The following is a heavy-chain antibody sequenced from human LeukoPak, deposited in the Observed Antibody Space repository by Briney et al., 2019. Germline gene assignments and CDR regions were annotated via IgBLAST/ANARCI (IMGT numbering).Heavy chain of an antibody. J-gene: IGHJ4*02. CDR1: GYTFTSYG. Sequence: ASVKVSCKASGYTFTSYGISWVRQAPGQGLEWMGWISTYNGNTNYAQKFQGRVTITADESTSTAYMELSSLRSEDTAVYYCAREYYDSSGYSGFDYWGQGTLVTVSS. D-gene: IGHD3-22*01. CDR2: ISTYNGNT. V-gene: IGHV1-18*01. CDR3: AREYYDSSGYSGFDY.